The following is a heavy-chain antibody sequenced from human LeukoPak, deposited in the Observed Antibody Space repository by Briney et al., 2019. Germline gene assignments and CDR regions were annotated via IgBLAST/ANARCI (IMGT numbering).Heavy chain of an antibody. V-gene: IGHV3-23*01. CDR3: AKGAAATPVTYYYDSSGPRKGRFDP. J-gene: IGHJ5*02. Sequence: GGSLRLSCAASGFTFGSYAMSWVRQAPGKGLEWVSAISGSGGSTYYADSVKGRFTISRDNSKNTLYLQMNSLRAEDTAVYYCAKGAAATPVTYYYDSSGPRKGRFDPWGQGTLVTVSS. D-gene: IGHD3-22*01. CDR2: ISGSGGST. CDR1: GFTFGSYA.